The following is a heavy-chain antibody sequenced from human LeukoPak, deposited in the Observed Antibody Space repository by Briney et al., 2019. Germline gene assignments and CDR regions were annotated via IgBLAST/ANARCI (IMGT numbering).Heavy chain of an antibody. CDR1: GFTFSSYA. V-gene: IGHV3-21*01. J-gene: IGHJ4*02. CDR3: ARDPGDYYDRRNYFDY. CDR2: ISSSSSYI. Sequence: GRSLRLSCAASGFTFSSYAMHWVRQAPGKGLEWVSSISSSSSYIYYADSVKGRFTISRDNAKNSLYLQMNSLRAEDTAVYYCARDPGDYYDRRNYFDYWGQGTLVTVSS. D-gene: IGHD3-22*01.